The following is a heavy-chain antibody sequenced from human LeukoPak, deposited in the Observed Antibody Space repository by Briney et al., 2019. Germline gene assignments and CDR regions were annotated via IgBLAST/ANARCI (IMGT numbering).Heavy chain of an antibody. CDR2: IYPGDSDT. V-gene: IGHV5-51*01. CDR3: ARLRGLRFLEWSFDY. CDR1: GYNFANYW. D-gene: IGHD3-3*01. Sequence: GESLKISCKGSGYNFANYWIGWVRQMPGKGLEWMGVIYPGDSDTRHRPSFQGQVTISADKSISTAYLQWSSLKASDTAMYYCARLRGLRFLEWSFDYWGQGTLVTVSS. J-gene: IGHJ4*02.